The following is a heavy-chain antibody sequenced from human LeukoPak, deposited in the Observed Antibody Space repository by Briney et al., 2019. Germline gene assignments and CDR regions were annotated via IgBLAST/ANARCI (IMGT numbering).Heavy chain of an antibody. V-gene: IGHV3-74*01. CDR3: ARDRIAAAGNPTYYYYGMDV. CDR1: GFTFSSYW. D-gene: IGHD6-13*01. Sequence: PGGSLRLSCAASGFTFSSYWMHWVRQAPGKGLVWVSRIRSNGSSTSYADSVKGRFTISRDNAKNSLYLQMNSLRAEDTAVYYCARDRIAAAGNPTYYYYGMDVWGQGTTVTVSS. J-gene: IGHJ6*02. CDR2: IRSNGSST.